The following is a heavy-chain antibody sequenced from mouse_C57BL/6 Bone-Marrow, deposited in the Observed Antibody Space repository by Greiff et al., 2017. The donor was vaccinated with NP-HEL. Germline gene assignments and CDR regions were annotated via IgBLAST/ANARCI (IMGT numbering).Heavy chain of an antibody. CDR1: GYTFTSYW. Sequence: QVQLQQPGAELVRPGTSVKLSCKASGYTFTSYWMHWVKQRPGQGLEWIGVIDPSDSYTNYNQKFKGKATLTVDTSSSTAYMQLSSLTSEDSAVYYGARLGLWSGFAYWGQGTLVTVSA. CDR3: ARLGLWSGFAY. V-gene: IGHV1-59*01. J-gene: IGHJ3*01. D-gene: IGHD1-1*02. CDR2: IDPSDSYT.